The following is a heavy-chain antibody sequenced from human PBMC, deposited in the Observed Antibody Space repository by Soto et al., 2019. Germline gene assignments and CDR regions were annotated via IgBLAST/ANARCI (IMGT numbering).Heavy chain of an antibody. V-gene: IGHV1-69*13. Sequence: SVKVSCKASGGTFSSYAISWVRQAPGQGLEWMGGIIPIFGTANYAQKFQGRVTITADESTSTAYMELNSLRSEDTAVYYCARESITMVRGVIIKSNAFDIWGQGTMVTVS. D-gene: IGHD3-10*01. CDR3: ARESITMVRGVIIKSNAFDI. CDR2: IIPIFGTA. CDR1: GGTFSSYA. J-gene: IGHJ3*02.